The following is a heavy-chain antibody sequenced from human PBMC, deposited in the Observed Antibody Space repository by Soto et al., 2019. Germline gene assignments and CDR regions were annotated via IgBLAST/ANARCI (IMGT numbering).Heavy chain of an antibody. V-gene: IGHV3-15*01. D-gene: IGHD6-19*01. CDR1: GFTFTNAW. J-gene: IGHJ3*02. Sequence: GGSLRLSCTTSGFTFTNAWMDWVRQAPGKGLEWVGRIKSKSDGGAADYPAPVKDRFIISRDDSKNTLYLQIYSLKTEDTAVYYCTSEMRHSSGWYGAFDIWRQGTMVTVS. CDR3: TSEMRHSSGWYGAFDI. CDR2: IKSKSDGGAA.